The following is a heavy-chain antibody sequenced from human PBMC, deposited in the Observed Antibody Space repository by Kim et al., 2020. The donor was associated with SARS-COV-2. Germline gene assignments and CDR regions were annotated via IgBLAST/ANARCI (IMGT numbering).Heavy chain of an antibody. V-gene: IGHV3-48*03. J-gene: IGHJ6*02. CDR1: GFTFSSYE. D-gene: IGHD5-18*01. CDR3: ARGGYGDYYYGMDV. Sequence: GGSLRLSCAASGFTFSSYEMNWVRQAPGKGLEWVSYISSSGSTIYYADSVKGRFTISRDNAKNSLYLQMNSLRAEDTAVYYCARGGYGDYYYGMDVWGQGTTVTVSS. CDR2: ISSSGSTI.